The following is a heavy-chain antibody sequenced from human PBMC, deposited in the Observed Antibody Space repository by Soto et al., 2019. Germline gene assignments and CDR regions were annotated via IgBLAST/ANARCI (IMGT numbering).Heavy chain of an antibody. Sequence: QVQLVESGGGVVQPGRSLRLSCAASGFIFSGYGMHWVRQAPGKGLEWLAAIWYDGSNKNYADSVKGRFTISRDNSKRKLYLQMNTLGPDDTAVYFCARDSKDGYNFEGNFDYWGQGTLVIVSS. CDR2: IWYDGSNK. CDR3: ARDSKDGYNFEGNFDY. V-gene: IGHV3-33*01. J-gene: IGHJ4*02. CDR1: GFIFSGYG. D-gene: IGHD5-12*01.